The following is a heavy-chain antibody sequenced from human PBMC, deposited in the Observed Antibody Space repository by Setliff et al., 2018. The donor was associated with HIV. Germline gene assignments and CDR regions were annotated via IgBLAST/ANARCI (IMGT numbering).Heavy chain of an antibody. J-gene: IGHJ6*03. D-gene: IGHD1-26*01. CDR2: ISAHNGKT. Sequence: ASVKVSCKASGGTFSNYGMSWVRQAPGQGLEWMGWISAHNGKTNNAQKLQGRVTMTRDTSTSTVYMELSSLRSEDTAVYYCAGTAGWELPPRLYYYYYYMDVWGKGTTVTVSS. CDR1: GGTFSNYG. CDR3: AGTAGWELPPRLYYYYYYMDV. V-gene: IGHV1-18*01.